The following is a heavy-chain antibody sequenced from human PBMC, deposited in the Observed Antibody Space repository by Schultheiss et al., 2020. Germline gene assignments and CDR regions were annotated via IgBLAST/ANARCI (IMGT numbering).Heavy chain of an antibody. J-gene: IGHJ4*02. Sequence: GGSLRLSCAASGFTFSGSAMHWVRQAPGKGLEWVSAISGSGGSTYYADSVKGRFTISRDNSKNTLYLQMNSLRAEDTAVYYCAKDRGLGGYDVDYWGQGTLVTVSS. V-gene: IGHV3-23*01. CDR1: GFTFSGSA. CDR2: ISGSGGST. CDR3: AKDRGLGGYDVDY. D-gene: IGHD5-12*01.